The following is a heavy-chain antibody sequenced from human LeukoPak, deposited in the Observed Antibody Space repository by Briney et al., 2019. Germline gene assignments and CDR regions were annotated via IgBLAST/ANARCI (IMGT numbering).Heavy chain of an antibody. CDR2: ISWNSGSI. Sequence: GGSLRLSCAASGFTFAGHAMHWVRQAPGKGLEWVSGISWNSGSIGYADSVKGRFTISRDNAENSLYLQLNSLRAEDMALYYCARAELGILTGSYAFDIWGQGTLVTVSS. CDR1: GFTFAGHA. CDR3: ARAELGILTGSYAFDI. J-gene: IGHJ3*02. V-gene: IGHV3-9*03. D-gene: IGHD3-9*01.